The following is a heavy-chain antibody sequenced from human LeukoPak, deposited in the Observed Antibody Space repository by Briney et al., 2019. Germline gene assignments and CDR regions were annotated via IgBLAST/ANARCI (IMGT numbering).Heavy chain of an antibody. Sequence: ASVEVSCKASGYTFTSYGISWVRQAPGQGLEWMGWISAYNGNTNYAQKLQGRVTMTTDTSTSTAYMELRSLRSDDTAVYYCASSTDGDYDFWSGYFVWGQGTLVTVSS. CDR1: GYTFTSYG. CDR3: ASSTDGDYDFWSGYFV. CDR2: ISAYNGNT. J-gene: IGHJ4*02. D-gene: IGHD3-3*01. V-gene: IGHV1-18*01.